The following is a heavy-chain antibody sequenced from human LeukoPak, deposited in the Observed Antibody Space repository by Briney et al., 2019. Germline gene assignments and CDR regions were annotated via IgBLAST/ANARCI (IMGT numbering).Heavy chain of an antibody. Sequence: TGGSLRLSCAASGFTFSDYYMSCIRQAPGKGVEWVSYISSSGSTIYYADSVKGRFTISRDNAKNSLYLQMNSLRAEDTAVYYCAREPRNWNEDYYYYYMDVWGKGTTVTVSS. J-gene: IGHJ6*03. V-gene: IGHV3-11*01. CDR1: GFTFSDYY. D-gene: IGHD1-20*01. CDR3: AREPRNWNEDYYYYYMDV. CDR2: ISSSGSTI.